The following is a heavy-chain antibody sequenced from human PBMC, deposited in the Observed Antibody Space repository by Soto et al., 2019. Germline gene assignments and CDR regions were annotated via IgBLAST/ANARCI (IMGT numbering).Heavy chain of an antibody. D-gene: IGHD3-22*01. V-gene: IGHV4-31*03. J-gene: IGHJ4*02. CDR1: GGSISSGGYY. Sequence: PSETLSLTCTVSGGSISSGGYYWSWIRQHPGKGLEWIGYIYYSGSTYYNPSLKSRVTISVDTSKNQFSLKLSSVTAADTAVYYCARVGDSSGYYYGHYFDYWGQGTLVTAPQ. CDR3: ARVGDSSGYYYGHYFDY. CDR2: IYYSGST.